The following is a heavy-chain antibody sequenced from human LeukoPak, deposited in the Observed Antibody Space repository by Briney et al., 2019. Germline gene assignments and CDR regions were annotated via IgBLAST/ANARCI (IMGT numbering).Heavy chain of an antibody. Sequence: SETLSLTCTVSGGSISRYYWSWIRQPAGKGLQWIGRIYGSGSTTYNPSLKSRLTMSVDTSKNQFSLKLSSVTAADTAVYYCARDTAPTYYYDSSGYYRAFDIWGQGTMVTVSS. CDR3: ARDTAPTYYYDSSGYYRAFDI. CDR1: GGSISRYY. D-gene: IGHD3-22*01. J-gene: IGHJ3*02. V-gene: IGHV4-4*07. CDR2: IYGSGST.